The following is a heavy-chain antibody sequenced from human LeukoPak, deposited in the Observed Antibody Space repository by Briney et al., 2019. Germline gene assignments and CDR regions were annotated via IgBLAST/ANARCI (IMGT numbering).Heavy chain of an antibody. J-gene: IGHJ4*02. CDR1: GFTFSNYA. D-gene: IGHD2-8*01. Sequence: GGSLRLFCAASGFTFSNYAMSWVRQAPGEGLEWVSGISGSGGDTYYADSVKGRFTISRDNSKNTLYLQMNSLRAEDTAVYYCAKDRSCTNNICHGDFDYWGQGTLVTVSS. V-gene: IGHV3-23*01. CDR2: ISGSGGDT. CDR3: AKDRSCTNNICHGDFDY.